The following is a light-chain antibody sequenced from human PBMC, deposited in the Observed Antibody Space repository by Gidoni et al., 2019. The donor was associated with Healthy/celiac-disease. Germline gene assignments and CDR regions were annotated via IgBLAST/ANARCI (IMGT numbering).Light chain of an antibody. CDR2: GAS. Sequence: EIVLTQSPGTLSLSPGERDTLPCRASQSVSSSYLAWYQQKPGQAPRLLIYGASSRATGIPDRFSGSGSGTDFTLTISRLEPEDFAVYYCQQYGSSPQAFGQGTKVEIK. J-gene: IGKJ1*01. V-gene: IGKV3-20*01. CDR3: QQYGSSPQA. CDR1: QSVSSSY.